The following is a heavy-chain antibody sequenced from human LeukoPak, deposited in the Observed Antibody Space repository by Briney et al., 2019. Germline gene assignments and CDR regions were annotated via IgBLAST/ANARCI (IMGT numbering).Heavy chain of an antibody. CDR3: AKATHPFDLKWEIRY. CDR1: GFTFSSYG. V-gene: IGHV3-30*18. D-gene: IGHD1-26*01. CDR2: ISYDASNK. J-gene: IGHJ4*02. Sequence: EGSLRLSCAASGFTFSSYGIHWFRLAPGKGLEGVAVISYDASNKYYAESVKGPFTISRDNSKNTMYLQMSSLRAEDTAVYYCAKATHPFDLKWEIRYWGQGTLVTVS.